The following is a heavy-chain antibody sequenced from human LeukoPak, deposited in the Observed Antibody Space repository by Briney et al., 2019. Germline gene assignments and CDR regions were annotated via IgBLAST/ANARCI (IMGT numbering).Heavy chain of an antibody. V-gene: IGHV4-39*01. CDR3: ARNLAPLTGTSDY. CDR2: IYYSGST. D-gene: IGHD1-20*01. CDR1: GGSIGSSYYY. J-gene: IGHJ4*02. Sequence: SETLSLTCTVSGGSIGSSYYYWGWIRQPPGRGLEWIGSIYYSGSTYYNPSLKSRVTISVDTSKNQFSLKLSSVTAADTGVYYCARNLAPLTGTSDYWGQGTLVTVSS.